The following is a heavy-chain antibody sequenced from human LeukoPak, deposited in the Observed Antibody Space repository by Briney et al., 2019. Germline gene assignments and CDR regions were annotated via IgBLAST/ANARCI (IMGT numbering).Heavy chain of an antibody. D-gene: IGHD6-13*01. CDR2: IYYSGST. J-gene: IGHJ4*02. Sequence: SEMLSLTCTVSGGSISSSSYYWGWIRQPPGKGLEWIGSIYYSGSTYYNPSLKSRVTISVDTSKNQFSLKLSSVTAADTAVYYCARLSRSSWYYFDYWGQETLGTVSS. CDR3: ARLSRSSWYYFDY. V-gene: IGHV4-39*01. CDR1: GGSISSSSYY.